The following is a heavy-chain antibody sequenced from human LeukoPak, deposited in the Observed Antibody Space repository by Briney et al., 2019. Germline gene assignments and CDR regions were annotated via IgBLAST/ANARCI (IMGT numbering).Heavy chain of an antibody. CDR3: TRDSGWKFDP. CDR2: IKPDGSEK. J-gene: IGHJ5*02. V-gene: IGHV3-7*01. Sequence: GGSLRLSCAASGFTFSSYSMNWVRQAPGKGLEWVATIKPDGSEKYYVDSVKGRFTISRDNAKNSLYVQMNSLRVEDTAVYYCTRDSGWKFDPWGQGTLVTVSS. CDR1: GFTFSSYS. D-gene: IGHD3-10*01.